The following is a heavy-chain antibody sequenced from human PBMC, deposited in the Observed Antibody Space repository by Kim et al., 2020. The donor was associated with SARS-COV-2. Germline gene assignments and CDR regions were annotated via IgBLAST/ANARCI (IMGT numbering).Heavy chain of an antibody. J-gene: IGHJ3*02. CDR2: IYYSGST. Sequence: SETLSLTCTVSGGSISSYYWSWIRQPPGKGLEWIGYIYYSGSTNYNPSLKSRVTISVDTSKNQFSLKLSSVTAADTAVYYCARAVDTAMTPIDAFDIWGQGTMVTVSS. V-gene: IGHV4-59*13. CDR3: ARAVDTAMTPIDAFDI. D-gene: IGHD5-18*01. CDR1: GGSISSYY.